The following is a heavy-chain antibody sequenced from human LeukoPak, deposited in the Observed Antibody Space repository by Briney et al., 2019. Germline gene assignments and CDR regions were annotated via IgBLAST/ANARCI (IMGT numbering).Heavy chain of an antibody. V-gene: IGHV4-39*07. CDR1: DGSISSMSFH. CDR3: ARGVEQQFDH. CDR2: IYYSGST. Sequence: SETLSLTCTVSDGSISSMSFHWGWIRQPPGKGLEWIGTIYYSGSTNYNASLKSRVTISVDTSKNQFSLKLTSVTVADTAMYYCARGVEQQFDHWGQGTLVTVAS. D-gene: IGHD6-13*01. J-gene: IGHJ4*02.